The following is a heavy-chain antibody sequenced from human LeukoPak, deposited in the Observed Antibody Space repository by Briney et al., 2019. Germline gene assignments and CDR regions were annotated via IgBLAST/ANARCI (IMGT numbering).Heavy chain of an antibody. CDR2: IIPIFGTA. V-gene: IGHV1-69*13. D-gene: IGHD4-17*01. J-gene: IGHJ6*03. CDR3: ARALTTARLDDYYYYYMDV. Sequence: ASVKVSCKASGGTFSSYAISWVRQAPGQGLEWMGGIIPIFGTANYAQKFQGRVTITADESTSTAYMELSSLRSEDTAVYYCARALTTARLDDYYYYYMDVWGKGTTVTISS. CDR1: GGTFSSYA.